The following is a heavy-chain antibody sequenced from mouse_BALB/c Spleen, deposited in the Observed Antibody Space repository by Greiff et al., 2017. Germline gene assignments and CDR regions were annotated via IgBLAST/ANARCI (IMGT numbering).Heavy chain of an antibody. D-gene: IGHD1-2*01. CDR1: GFDFSRYW. J-gene: IGHJ1*01. CDR3: ARHWVLRLRGYFDV. Sequence: EVLLVESGGGLVQPGGSLKLSCAASGFDFSRYWMSWVRQAPGKGLEWIGEINPDSSTINYTPSLKDKFIISRDNAKNTLYLQMSKVRSEDTALYYCARHWVLRLRGYFDVWGAETTVTVSS. CDR2: INPDSSTI. V-gene: IGHV4-1*02.